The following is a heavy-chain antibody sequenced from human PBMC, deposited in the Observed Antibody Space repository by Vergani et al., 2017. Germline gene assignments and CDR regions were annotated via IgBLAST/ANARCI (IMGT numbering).Heavy chain of an antibody. J-gene: IGHJ4*02. Sequence: EVQLLESGGGLVQPGGSLRLSCAASGFTFSSYAMSWVRQAPGKGLEWVSAISGSGGSTYYADSVKGRFTISRDNSKNTLYLQMNSLRAEDTAVYYCAXGGSPSPGRVAVAGNFDYWGQGTLVTVSS. D-gene: IGHD6-19*01. CDR1: GFTFSSYA. V-gene: IGHV3-23*01. CDR2: ISGSGGST. CDR3: AXGGSPSPGRVAVAGNFDY.